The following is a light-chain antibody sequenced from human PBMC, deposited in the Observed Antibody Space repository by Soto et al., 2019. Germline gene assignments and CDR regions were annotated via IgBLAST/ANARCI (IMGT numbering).Light chain of an antibody. CDR1: SSDVGGYNL. J-gene: IGLJ2*01. CDR3: TSYTSRNDFVV. Sequence: QSVLTQPPSASGSPGRSVTISCTGTSSDVGGYNLVSWYQQHPGKAPKLLVYEVYKRPSGVPDRFSGSKSGNRASLTVSGLQAEDEADYYCTSYTSRNDFVVFGGGTQLTVL. V-gene: IGLV2-8*01. CDR2: EVY.